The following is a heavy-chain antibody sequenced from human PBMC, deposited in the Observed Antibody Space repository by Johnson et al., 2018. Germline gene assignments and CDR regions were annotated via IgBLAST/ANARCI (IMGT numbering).Heavy chain of an antibody. CDR1: GGTFSSDA. D-gene: IGHD3-16*01. Sequence: QVQLVQSGAEVKKPGSSVKVSCKASGGTFSSDAISWVRQAPGQGLEWMGGIIPIFGPANYAQKFQGRVPITADESTGTAYMEVSSLSSEDTAGCYCAREFWTTSSPRVMITLGGGIRGMDVWGQGTTVTVSS. J-gene: IGHJ6*02. CDR3: AREFWTTSSPRVMITLGGGIRGMDV. V-gene: IGHV1-69*01. CDR2: IIPIFGPA.